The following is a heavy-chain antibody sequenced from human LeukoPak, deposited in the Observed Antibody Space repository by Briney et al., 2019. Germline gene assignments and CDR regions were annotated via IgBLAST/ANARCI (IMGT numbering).Heavy chain of an antibody. D-gene: IGHD2-21*01. CDR3: ARSGPRGAYCGGECYPGGDWFDP. Sequence: SVKVSCKASGGTFSSYAISWMRQAPGQGLEWMGGMIPIFGTANYAQKFQGRVTITADESTSTAYMELSSLRSEDTAVYYCARSGPRGAYCGGECYPGGDWFDPWGQGTLVTVSS. J-gene: IGHJ5*02. V-gene: IGHV1-69*13. CDR1: GGTFSSYA. CDR2: MIPIFGTA.